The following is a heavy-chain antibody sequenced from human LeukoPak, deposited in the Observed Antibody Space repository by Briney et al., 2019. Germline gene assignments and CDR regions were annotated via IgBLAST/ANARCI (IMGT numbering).Heavy chain of an antibody. CDR1: GGSISSYY. J-gene: IGHJ3*02. V-gene: IGHV4-59*01. Sequence: KPSETLSLTCTVSGGSISSYYWSWIRQPPGKGLEWIGYIYYSGSTNYNPSLKSRVTISVDTSKNQFSLKLSSVTAADTAVYYCARDYGYSSGWTDAFDIWGQGTMVTVSS. CDR2: IYYSGST. D-gene: IGHD6-19*01. CDR3: ARDYGYSSGWTDAFDI.